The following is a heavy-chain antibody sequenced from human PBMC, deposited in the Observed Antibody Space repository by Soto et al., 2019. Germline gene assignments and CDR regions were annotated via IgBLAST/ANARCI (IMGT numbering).Heavy chain of an antibody. CDR2: ISYDGSNK. Sequence: QVQLVESGGGVVQPGRSLRLSCAASGFTFSSYGMHWVRQAPGKGLEWVAVISYDGSNKYYADSVKGRFTISRDNSKNTLYLKMNSLRAEDTAVYYCAKGREYQLLMFAITFDYWGQGTLVTVSS. D-gene: IGHD2-2*01. J-gene: IGHJ4*02. CDR1: GFTFSSYG. CDR3: AKGREYQLLMFAITFDY. V-gene: IGHV3-30*18.